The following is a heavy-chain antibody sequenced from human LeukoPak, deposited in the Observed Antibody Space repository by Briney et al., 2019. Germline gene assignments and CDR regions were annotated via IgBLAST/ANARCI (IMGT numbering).Heavy chain of an antibody. J-gene: IGHJ4*02. D-gene: IGHD3-22*01. V-gene: IGHV6-1*01. CDR2: TYYRSKWYN. CDR1: GDSVSINSAA. Sequence: SQTLSLTCAISGDSVSINSAAWNWIRQSPSRGLEWLGRTYYRSKWYNDYAVSVKSRITINPDTSKNQFSLQLNTVTPEDTAVYYCARAESWGYYDSSGYYDYWGQGTLVPVSS. CDR3: ARAESWGYYDSSGYYDY.